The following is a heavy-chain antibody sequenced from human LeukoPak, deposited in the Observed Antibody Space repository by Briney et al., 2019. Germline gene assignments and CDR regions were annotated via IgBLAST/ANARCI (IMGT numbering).Heavy chain of an antibody. CDR3: ARESADYYGSGSYLGYFDY. D-gene: IGHD3-10*01. J-gene: IGHJ4*02. V-gene: IGHV4-4*07. CDR2: IYTSGST. CDR1: GGSISSYY. Sequence: SETLSLTCTVSGGSISSYYWSWIRQPAGKGLEWIGRIYTSGSTNYNPSLKSRVTISVDTSKNQFSLKLSSVTAADTAVYYCARESADYYGSGSYLGYFDYWGQGTLVTVSS.